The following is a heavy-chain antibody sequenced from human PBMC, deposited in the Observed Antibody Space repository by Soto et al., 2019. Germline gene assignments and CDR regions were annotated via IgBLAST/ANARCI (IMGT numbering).Heavy chain of an antibody. D-gene: IGHD3-16*01. V-gene: IGHV3-23*01. CDR1: GFKFSNYA. CDR3: AKDRRAGGNSAFYFDF. Sequence: PGGSPRLSCAASGFKFSNYAMSWVRQAPGKGLEWVSLISATGGGTYYADSVKGRFTISRDNSHNTLYLQVHSLTAEDTAVYYCAKDRRAGGNSAFYFDFWGQGAQVTVS. CDR2: ISATGGGT. J-gene: IGHJ4*02.